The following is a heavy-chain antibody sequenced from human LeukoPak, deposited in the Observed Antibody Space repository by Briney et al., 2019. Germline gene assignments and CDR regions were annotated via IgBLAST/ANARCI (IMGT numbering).Heavy chain of an antibody. D-gene: IGHD3-22*01. J-gene: IGHJ3*02. CDR3: ARRNYYDTSRSFDI. Sequence: PGGSLRLSCAASGFTFSSYSMNWVRQAPGKGLEWVSGISWNSGSIGYADSVKGRFTISRDNAKNSLYLQMNSLRAEDTALYYCARRNYYDTSRSFDIWGQGTMVTVSS. V-gene: IGHV3-9*01. CDR2: ISWNSGSI. CDR1: GFTFSSYS.